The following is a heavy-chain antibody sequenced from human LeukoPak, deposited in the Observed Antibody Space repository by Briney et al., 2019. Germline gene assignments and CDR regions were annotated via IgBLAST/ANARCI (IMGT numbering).Heavy chain of an antibody. V-gene: IGHV3-7*01. CDR1: GFTFTTYW. CDR2: INSDGSEK. D-gene: IGHD2-21*01. CDR3: ARGGMIVVTY. Sequence: GGSLGLSCAASGFTFTTYWMTWVRQAPGKGLEWVANINSDGSEKYYVDSVKGRFTISRDNAKTSLYLQMNSLRVEDTAVYYCARGGMIVVTYWGQGTLVTVSS. J-gene: IGHJ4*02.